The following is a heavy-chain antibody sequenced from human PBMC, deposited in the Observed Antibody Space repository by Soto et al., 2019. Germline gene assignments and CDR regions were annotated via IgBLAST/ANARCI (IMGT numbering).Heavy chain of an antibody. CDR1: GGSISSGGYS. D-gene: IGHD3-3*01. J-gene: IGHJ4*02. CDR3: ARLITIFGVVTYFDY. V-gene: IGHV4-30-2*01. Sequence: PSETLSLTCAVSGGSISSGGYSWSWIRQPPGKGLEWIGYIYHSGSTYYNPSLKSRVTISVDRSKNQSSLKLSSVTAADTAVYYCARLITIFGVVTYFDYWGQGNLVTVSS. CDR2: IYHSGST.